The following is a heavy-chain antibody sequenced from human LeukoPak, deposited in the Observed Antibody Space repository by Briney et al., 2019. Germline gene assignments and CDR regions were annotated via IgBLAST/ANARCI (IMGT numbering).Heavy chain of an antibody. CDR3: ARGGAARPNYYYMDV. J-gene: IGHJ6*03. V-gene: IGHV4-59*01. Sequence: PSETLSLTCTVSGGSISSYYWSWIRQPPGKGLEWIGYIYYSGSTNYNPSLKSRVTISVDTSKNQFSLKLSSVTAADTAVYYCARGGAARPNYYYMDVWGKGTTVTVSS. CDR1: GGSISSYY. D-gene: IGHD6-6*01. CDR2: IYYSGST.